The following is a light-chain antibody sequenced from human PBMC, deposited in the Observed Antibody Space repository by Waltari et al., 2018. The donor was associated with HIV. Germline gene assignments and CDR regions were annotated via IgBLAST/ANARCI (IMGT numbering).Light chain of an antibody. CDR3: TTWGDSLSDPVI. Sequence: QSVLTQPPPASATPGQRVTISCSGSSSNIGNNNVYWYRQLPGLAPRLLIYRKNGRTSGVPGRVSEAESGSSASQAISGLQTKDEADYYCTTWGDSLSDPVIFGGGSKMTVL. CDR2: RKN. J-gene: IGLJ2*01. V-gene: IGLV1-47*01. CDR1: SSNIGNNN.